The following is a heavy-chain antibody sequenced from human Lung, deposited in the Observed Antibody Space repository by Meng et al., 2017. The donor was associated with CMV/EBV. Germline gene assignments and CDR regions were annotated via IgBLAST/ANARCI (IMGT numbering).Heavy chain of an antibody. CDR3: ARVRSRDYGDFYAHFDY. Sequence: GTFSSSAISWVRQAPGQGLEWMGGIIPIFGTANYAQKFQGRVTITTDESTSTAYMELSSLRSEDTAVYYCARVRSRDYGDFYAHFDYWGQGTLVTVSS. CDR1: GTFSSSA. J-gene: IGHJ4*02. D-gene: IGHD4-17*01. CDR2: IIPIFGTA. V-gene: IGHV1-69*05.